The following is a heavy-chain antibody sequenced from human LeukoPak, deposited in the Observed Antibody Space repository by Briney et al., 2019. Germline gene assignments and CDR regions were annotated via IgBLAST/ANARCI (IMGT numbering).Heavy chain of an antibody. CDR2: ISGSGGST. V-gene: IGHV3-23*01. CDR3: AKGEYYYDSSGYYYGFDY. D-gene: IGHD3-22*01. CDR1: GFTFSSYA. Sequence: PGGSLRLSCAASGFTFSSYAMSWVRQAPGKGLEWVSAISGSGGSTYYADSVKSGFTISRDNSKNTLYLQMNSLRAEDTAVYYCAKGEYYYDSSGYYYGFDYWGQGTLVTVSS. J-gene: IGHJ4*02.